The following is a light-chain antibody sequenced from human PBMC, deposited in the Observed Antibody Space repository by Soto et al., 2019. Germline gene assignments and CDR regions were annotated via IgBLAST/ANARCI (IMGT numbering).Light chain of an antibody. J-gene: IGKJ3*01. V-gene: IGKV1-33*01. CDR3: QQYDNLFT. CDR2: DAS. Sequence: DIQMTQSPSSLSASVGDRVTITCQASQNVNNYLNCYQQKPGKAPKLLIYDASNLESGVPSRFSGSGSGTHFTFTITSLQPDDIATYYCQQYDNLFTFGPGTKVNIK. CDR1: QNVNNY.